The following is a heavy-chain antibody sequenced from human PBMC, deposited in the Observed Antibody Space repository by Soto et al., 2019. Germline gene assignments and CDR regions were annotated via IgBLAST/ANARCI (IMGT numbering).Heavy chain of an antibody. CDR2: IIPIFGTA. CDR3: ARERAGLNWFDP. CDR1: VGTFSSYA. V-gene: IGHV1-69*12. J-gene: IGHJ5*02. Sequence: QVQLVQSGAEVKKPGSSVKVSCKASVGTFSSYAISWVRQAPGQGLEWMGGIIPIFGTANYAQKFQGRVTISADESTSGAYMELSSLRSEDTAVHYCARERAGLNWFDPWGQGTLVTVSS.